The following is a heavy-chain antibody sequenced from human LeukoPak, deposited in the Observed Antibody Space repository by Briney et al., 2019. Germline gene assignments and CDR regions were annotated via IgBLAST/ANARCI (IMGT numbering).Heavy chain of an antibody. D-gene: IGHD3-3*01. J-gene: IGHJ6*02. CDR3: ARVVDFWSGFYYYYGMDV. CDR2: IYYGGST. CDR1: GGSISSYY. Sequence: SETLSLTCTVSGGSISSYYWSWIRQPPGKGLEWIGYIYYGGSTNYNPSLKSRVTISVDTSKNQFSLKLSSVTAADTAVYYCARVVDFWSGFYYYYGMDVWGQGTTVTVSS. V-gene: IGHV4-59*01.